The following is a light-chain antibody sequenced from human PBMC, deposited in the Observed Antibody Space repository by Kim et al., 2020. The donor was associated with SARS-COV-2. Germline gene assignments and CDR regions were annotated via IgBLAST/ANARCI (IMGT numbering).Light chain of an antibody. J-gene: IGKJ2*01. CDR2: DAS. CDR3: QQYYSSPYT. CDR1: QRTSRW. V-gene: IGKV1-5*01. Sequence: ASGGGRVTITCRASQRTSRWLAWYQQKPGKAPKLLINDASNLERGVPSRFSGSGSGTEFTLTIDSLQPDDFATYYWQQYYSSPYTFGQGTKLEI.